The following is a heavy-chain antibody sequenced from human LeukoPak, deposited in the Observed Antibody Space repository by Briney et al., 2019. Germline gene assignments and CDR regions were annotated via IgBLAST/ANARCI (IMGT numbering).Heavy chain of an antibody. J-gene: IGHJ4*02. D-gene: IGHD2-2*01. CDR3: AKGPVVVPAAIDKNFDY. CDR1: GLTFSSYG. V-gene: IGHV3-30*02. Sequence: GGSLRLSCAASGLTFSSYGMHWVRQAPGKGLEWVAFIRYDGSNKYYADSVKGRFTISRDNSKNTLYLQMNSLRAEDTAVYYCAKGPVVVPAAIDKNFDYWGQGTLVTVSS. CDR2: IRYDGSNK.